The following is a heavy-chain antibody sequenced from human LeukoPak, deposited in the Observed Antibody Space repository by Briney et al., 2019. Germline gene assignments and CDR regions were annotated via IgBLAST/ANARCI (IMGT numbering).Heavy chain of an antibody. Sequence: PGGSLRPSCAASGFTFSSCNMNWVRQAPGKGPEWISYISSTSNTMYYADSVKGRFTISRDNAKNSLYLQMNSLRAEDTAVYYCATESGTYSGTCFDYWGQGTLVTVSS. CDR2: ISSTSNTM. J-gene: IGHJ4*02. CDR3: ATESGTYSGTCFDY. D-gene: IGHD1-26*01. V-gene: IGHV3-48*01. CDR1: GFTFSSCN.